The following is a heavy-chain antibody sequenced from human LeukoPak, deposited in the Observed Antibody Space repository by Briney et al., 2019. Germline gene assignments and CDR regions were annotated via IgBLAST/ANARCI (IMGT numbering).Heavy chain of an antibody. V-gene: IGHV3-23*01. CDR2: SGSGGST. D-gene: IGHD3-10*01. Sequence: GGSLRLSCAASGFTFTIYAMTWVRQAPGKGLEWVSASGSGGSTYYADSVKGRFTISRDNSKNTLYLQMSSLRAEDTAVYYCAKEDLYGSVKWFDSWGQGTLVTVSS. J-gene: IGHJ5*01. CDR3: AKEDLYGSVKWFDS. CDR1: GFTFTIYA.